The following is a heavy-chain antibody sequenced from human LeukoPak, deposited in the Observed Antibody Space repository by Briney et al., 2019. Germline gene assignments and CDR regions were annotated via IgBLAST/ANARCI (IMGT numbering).Heavy chain of an antibody. CDR1: GFTFSDYY. CDR3: ARRAYSSGWYFFDY. V-gene: IGHV3-11*01. Sequence: PGGPLRLSCAASGFTFSDYYMSWIRQAPGKWLEWVSYISSSGSTIYYADSVKGRFTISRDNAKNSLFLQMNSLRAEDTAVYYCARRAYSSGWYFFDYWGQGTLVTVSS. J-gene: IGHJ4*02. D-gene: IGHD6-19*01. CDR2: ISSSGSTI.